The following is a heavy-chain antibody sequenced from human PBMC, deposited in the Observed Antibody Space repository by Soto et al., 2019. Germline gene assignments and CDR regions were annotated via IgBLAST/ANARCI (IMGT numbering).Heavy chain of an antibody. CDR2: ISSSSSTI. Sequence: HPGGSLRLSCAASGFTFSSYSMNWVRQAPGKGLEWVSYISSSSSTIYYADSVRGRFTISRDNVKNSLYLQVNSLRDEDTAVYYCARGSGSFDYWGQGTLVTVSS. CDR1: GFTFSSYS. CDR3: ARGSGSFDY. J-gene: IGHJ4*02. V-gene: IGHV3-48*02.